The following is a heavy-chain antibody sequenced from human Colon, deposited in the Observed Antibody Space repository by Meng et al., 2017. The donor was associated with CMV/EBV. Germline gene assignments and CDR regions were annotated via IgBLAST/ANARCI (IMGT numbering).Heavy chain of an antibody. CDR2: ISGSGYST. Sequence: GESLKISCAASGFTFSSYAMSWVRQAAGKGLEWVSGISGSGYSTYYADSVKGRFTISRDNSKNTLYLQMNSLRAEDTAVYYCARDFWSGYWYWGQGTLVTVSS. CDR1: GFTFSSYA. D-gene: IGHD3-3*01. V-gene: IGHV3-23*01. J-gene: IGHJ4*02. CDR3: ARDFWSGYWY.